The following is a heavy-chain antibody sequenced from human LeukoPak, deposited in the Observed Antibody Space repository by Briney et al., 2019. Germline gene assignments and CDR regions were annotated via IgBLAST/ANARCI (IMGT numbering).Heavy chain of an antibody. CDR1: GGSISSSSYY. Sequence: SETLSLTCTVSGGSISSSSYYWGWVRQPPGKGLEWIGSIYYSGSTYYNPSLKSRVTISVDTSKNQFSLKLSSVTAADTAVYYCARQTGRARDYVWGSYRIRFVDYWGQGTLVTVSS. V-gene: IGHV4-39*01. J-gene: IGHJ4*02. CDR2: IYYSGST. D-gene: IGHD3-16*02. CDR3: ARQTGRARDYVWGSYRIRFVDY.